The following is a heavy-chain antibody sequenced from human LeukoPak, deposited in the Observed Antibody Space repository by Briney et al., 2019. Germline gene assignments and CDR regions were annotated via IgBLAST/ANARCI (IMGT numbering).Heavy chain of an antibody. J-gene: IGHJ4*02. Sequence: SETLSLTCTASGVSISSSYWSWIRQPAGKGLEWIGRIDTSGSTNDNPSLKSRVTMSVDTSKNQFSLRLSSVTAADTALYFCARDREYGGNYWLYFDTWGQGTLVTVSS. D-gene: IGHD1-26*01. CDR2: IDTSGST. CDR3: ARDREYGGNYWLYFDT. CDR1: GVSISSSY. V-gene: IGHV4-4*07.